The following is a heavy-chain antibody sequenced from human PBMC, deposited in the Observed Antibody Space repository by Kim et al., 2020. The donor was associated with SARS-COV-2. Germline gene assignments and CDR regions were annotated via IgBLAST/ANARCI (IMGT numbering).Heavy chain of an antibody. J-gene: IGHJ4*02. CDR2: IIPIFGTA. V-gene: IGHV1-69*13. Sequence: SVKVSCKASGGTFSSYAISWVRQAPGQGLEWMGGIIPIFGTANYAQKFQGRVTITADESTSTAYMELSSLRSEDTAVYYCARDMSYYDSSGYYYFDYWGQGTLVTVSS. CDR1: GGTFSSYA. D-gene: IGHD3-22*01. CDR3: ARDMSYYDSSGYYYFDY.